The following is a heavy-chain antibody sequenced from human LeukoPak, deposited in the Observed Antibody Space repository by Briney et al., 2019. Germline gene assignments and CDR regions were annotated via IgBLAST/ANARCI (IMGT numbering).Heavy chain of an antibody. J-gene: IGHJ4*02. CDR1: GFTFSSYG. V-gene: IGHV3-30*18. CDR3: AKDPGDY. Sequence: GGSLRLSCAASGFTFSSYGMHWVRQAPGKGLEWVAVISYDGSNKYCADSVKGRFTISRDNSKNTLYLQMNSLRAEDTAVYYCAKDPGDYWGQGTLVTVSS. CDR2: ISYDGSNK.